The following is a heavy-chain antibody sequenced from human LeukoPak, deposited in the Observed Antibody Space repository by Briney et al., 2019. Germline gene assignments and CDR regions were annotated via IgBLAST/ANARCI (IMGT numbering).Heavy chain of an antibody. Sequence: ASVKVSCKASGYTFTSYDISWVRQAPGQGLEWMGWISAYNGNTNYAQKLQGRVTMTTDTSTSTAYMELRSLRSDDTAVYYCAREELVRFAFDIWGQGTMVTVSS. CDR3: AREELVRFAFDI. CDR2: ISAYNGNT. V-gene: IGHV1-18*01. J-gene: IGHJ3*02. CDR1: GYTFTSYD. D-gene: IGHD6-13*01.